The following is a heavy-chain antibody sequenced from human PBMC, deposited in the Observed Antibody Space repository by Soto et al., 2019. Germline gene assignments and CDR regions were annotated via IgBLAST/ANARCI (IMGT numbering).Heavy chain of an antibody. V-gene: IGHV4-31*03. CDR2: IYYSGST. Sequence: SETLSLTCTVSGGSISSGGYYWSWIRQHPGKGLEWIGYIYYSGSTYYNPSLKSRVTISVDTSKNQFSLKLSSVTAADTAVYYCARDWNTVTTVYGFEPWGQGTLVTVSS. D-gene: IGHD4-17*01. CDR1: GGSISSGGYY. J-gene: IGHJ5*02. CDR3: ARDWNTVTTVYGFEP.